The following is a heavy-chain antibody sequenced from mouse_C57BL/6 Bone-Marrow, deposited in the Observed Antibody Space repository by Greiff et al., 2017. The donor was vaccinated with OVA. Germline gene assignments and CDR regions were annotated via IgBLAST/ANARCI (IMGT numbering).Heavy chain of an antibody. CDR2: ISSGGSYT. CDR3: ARPELFFDY. CDR1: GFTFSSYG. J-gene: IGHJ2*01. V-gene: IGHV5-6*01. Sequence: EVKLQESGGDLVKPGGSLKLSCAASGFTFSSYGMSWVRQTPDKRLEWVATISSGGSYTYYPDSVKGRFTISRDNAKNTLYLQMSSLKSEDTAMYYCARPELFFDYWGQGTTLTVSS.